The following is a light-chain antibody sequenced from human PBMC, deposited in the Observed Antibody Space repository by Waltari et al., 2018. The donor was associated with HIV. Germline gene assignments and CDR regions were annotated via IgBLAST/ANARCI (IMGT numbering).Light chain of an antibody. CDR2: SDH. CDR1: SSNIGSNI. CDR3: ASWDDTLNGPLAV. V-gene: IGLV1-44*01. Sequence: QSVLTQPPSASGTPGQRVTISCSGSSSNIGSNIVNWYQQLPGATPRLLIFSDHQRPSGVPDRFSGSKSGTSASLAINGLLSEDEADYFCASWDDTLNGPLAVFGGGTKLTVL. J-gene: IGLJ2*01.